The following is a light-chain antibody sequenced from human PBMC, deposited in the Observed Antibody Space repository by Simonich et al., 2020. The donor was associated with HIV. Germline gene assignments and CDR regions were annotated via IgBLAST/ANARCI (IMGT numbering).Light chain of an antibody. CDR1: QRISSY. Sequence: DIQMNQSPSSLSASVGDRVTITCRASQRISSYLNWYQQKPGKVPKLLIYAASTLQSGVPSRFSGSGSGTEFTLTISSLQPEDFATYYCQHLHSYPPTFGGGTKVEIK. CDR2: AAS. CDR3: QHLHSYPPT. J-gene: IGKJ4*01. V-gene: IGKV1-9*01.